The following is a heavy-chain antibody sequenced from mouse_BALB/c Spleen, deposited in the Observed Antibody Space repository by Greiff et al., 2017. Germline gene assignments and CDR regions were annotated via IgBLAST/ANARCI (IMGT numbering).Heavy chain of an antibody. D-gene: IGHD2-4*01. CDR1: GFSLTSYG. V-gene: IGHV2-2*02. J-gene: IGHJ4*01. Sequence: VMLVESGPGLVQPSQSLSITCTVSGFSLTSYGVHWVRQSPGKGLEWLGVIWSGGSTDYNAAFISRLSISKDNSKSQVFFKMNSLQANDTAIYYCARKGYDYGYAMDYWGQGTSVTGSS. CDR3: ARKGYDYGYAMDY. CDR2: IWSGGST.